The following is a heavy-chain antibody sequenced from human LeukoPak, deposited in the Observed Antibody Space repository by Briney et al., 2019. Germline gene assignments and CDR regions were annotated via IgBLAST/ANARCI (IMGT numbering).Heavy chain of an antibody. Sequence: GGSLRLSCAASGFTFSSYGMHWVRQAPGKGLEWVAVISYDGSNKYYADSVKGRFTISRDNSKNALYLQMNSLRAEDTAVYYCARFNSSSWYVGSYYYYGMDVWGQGTTVTVSS. CDR2: ISYDGSNK. D-gene: IGHD6-13*01. J-gene: IGHJ6*02. CDR3: ARFNSSSWYVGSYYYYGMDV. V-gene: IGHV3-30*03. CDR1: GFTFSSYG.